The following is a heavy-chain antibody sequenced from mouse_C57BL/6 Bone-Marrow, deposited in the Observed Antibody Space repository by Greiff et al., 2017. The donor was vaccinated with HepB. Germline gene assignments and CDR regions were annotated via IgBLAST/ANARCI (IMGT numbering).Heavy chain of an antibody. CDR2: INYDGSST. Sequence: EVKLVESEGGLVQPGSSMKLSCTASGFTFSDYYMAWVRQVPEKGLEWVANINYDGSSTYYLDSLKSRFIISRDNAKNILYLQMSSLKSEDTATYYCAREGWLLRDYAMDYWGQGTSVTVSS. CDR1: GFTFSDYY. V-gene: IGHV5-16*01. D-gene: IGHD2-3*01. J-gene: IGHJ4*01. CDR3: AREGWLLRDYAMDY.